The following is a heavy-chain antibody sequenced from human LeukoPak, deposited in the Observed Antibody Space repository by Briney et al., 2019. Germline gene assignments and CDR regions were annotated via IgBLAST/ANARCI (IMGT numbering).Heavy chain of an antibody. CDR1: GFTFSYNW. CDR2: IDNDGSST. CDR3: ASDDTYAYDY. Sequence: GGSPRDSCAASGFTFSYNWMHWVRQAPGKGLVWVSRIDNDGSSTNYADSVKGRFTISRDNAKNTLYLQMNSLRAEDTAVYYCASDDTYAYDYWGQGTLVTVSS. D-gene: IGHD5-18*01. J-gene: IGHJ4*02. V-gene: IGHV3-74*01.